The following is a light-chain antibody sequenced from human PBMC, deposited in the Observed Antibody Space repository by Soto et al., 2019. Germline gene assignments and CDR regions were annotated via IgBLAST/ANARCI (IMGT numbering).Light chain of an antibody. CDR3: QQLNSYPLT. V-gene: IGKV1-5*01. CDR2: DAS. CDR1: QSISSW. Sequence: DIQMTQSPSTLSATVGDRVTITCRASQSISSWLAWYQQKPGKAPKLLIYDASSLESGVPSRFSGSGSGTDFTLTISSLQPEDCATYYCQQLNSYPLTFGGGTKVDIK. J-gene: IGKJ4*01.